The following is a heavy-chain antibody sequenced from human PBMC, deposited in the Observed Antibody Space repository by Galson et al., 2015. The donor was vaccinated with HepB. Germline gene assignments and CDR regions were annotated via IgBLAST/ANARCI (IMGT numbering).Heavy chain of an antibody. CDR1: GFTFSSSA. J-gene: IGHJ4*02. CDR3: AKDVWGTYDYVWGSYRHPELGY. CDR2: ISGSGGST. D-gene: IGHD3-16*02. Sequence: SLRLSCAASGFTFSSSAMSWVRQAPGKGLEWVSAISGSGGSTYYADSVKGRFTISRDNSKNTLYLQMNSLRAEDTAVYYSAKDVWGTYDYVWGSYRHPELGYWGQGTLVTVSS. V-gene: IGHV3-23*01.